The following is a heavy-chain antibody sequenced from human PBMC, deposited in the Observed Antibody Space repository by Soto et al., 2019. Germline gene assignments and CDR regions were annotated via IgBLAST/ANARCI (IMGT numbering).Heavy chain of an antibody. CDR3: ARRQIVVVPAATPHYYGMDV. V-gene: IGHV3-7*01. CDR1: GFTFSSYW. J-gene: IGHJ6*02. CDR2: IKQDGSEK. Sequence: GGSLRLSCAASGFTFSSYWMSWVRQAPGKGLEWVANIKQDGSEKYYVDSVKGRFTISRDNAKNSLYLQMNSLRAEDTAVYYCARRQIVVVPAATPHYYGMDVWGQGTTVTVSS. D-gene: IGHD2-2*01.